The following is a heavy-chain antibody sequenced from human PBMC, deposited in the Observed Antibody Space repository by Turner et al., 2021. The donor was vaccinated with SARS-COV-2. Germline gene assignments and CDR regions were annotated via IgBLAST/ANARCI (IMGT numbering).Heavy chain of an antibody. Sequence: QVQLVQSGTEVRKPGASAKVSCRASGYRFNGYYIHLVRQAPGQGLEWMGWINPNTGATNYAQKSQGRVTLTRDTSIRTVYMELTRLRADDTAVYYCAKDSGAVDGSFDFWGQGSLVAVSS. CDR2: INPNTGAT. CDR1: GYRFNGYY. J-gene: IGHJ4*02. CDR3: AKDSGAVDGSFDF. D-gene: IGHD3-10*01. V-gene: IGHV1-2*02.